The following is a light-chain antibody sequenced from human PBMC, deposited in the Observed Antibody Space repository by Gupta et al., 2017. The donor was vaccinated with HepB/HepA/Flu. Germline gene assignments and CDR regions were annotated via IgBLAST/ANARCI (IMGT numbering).Light chain of an antibody. CDR1: QSISND. V-gene: IGKV3-15*01. J-gene: IGKJ1*01. CDR2: DAS. Sequence: EILLKQSPATLSVSPGDRATLSYRASQSISNDLAWYQQKPGQAPRFLIYDASSRATGIPARFSGGGSETEFTLTISSLQSEDFAIYYCQQYNDWPRTFGQGTKVEI. CDR3: QQYNDWPRT.